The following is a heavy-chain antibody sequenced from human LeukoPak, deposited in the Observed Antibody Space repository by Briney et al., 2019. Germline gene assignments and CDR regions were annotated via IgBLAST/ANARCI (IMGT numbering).Heavy chain of an antibody. CDR1: GFTFSSYG. Sequence: VGSLRLSCAASGFTFSSYGMHWVRQAPGKGLEWVAVIWYDGSNKYYADSVKGRFTISRDNSKNTLYLQMNSLRAEDTAVYYCAKAAYDSSGYYNYYYYMDVWGKGTTVTVSS. D-gene: IGHD3-22*01. CDR2: IWYDGSNK. V-gene: IGHV3-33*06. J-gene: IGHJ6*03. CDR3: AKAAYDSSGYYNYYYYMDV.